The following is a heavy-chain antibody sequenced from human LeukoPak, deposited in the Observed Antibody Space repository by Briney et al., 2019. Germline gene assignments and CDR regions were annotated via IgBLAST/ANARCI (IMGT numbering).Heavy chain of an antibody. Sequence: SGGSLRLSCAASGFTFSSYAMSWVRQAPGKGLEWVSAISGSGGSTYYADSVKGRFTISRDNSKNTLYLQMNSLRAEDTAVYYCAKRVSGPPYSSGWYFDYWGQGTLVTVSS. V-gene: IGHV3-23*01. CDR1: GFTFSSYA. CDR2: ISGSGGST. J-gene: IGHJ4*02. D-gene: IGHD6-19*01. CDR3: AKRVSGPPYSSGWYFDY.